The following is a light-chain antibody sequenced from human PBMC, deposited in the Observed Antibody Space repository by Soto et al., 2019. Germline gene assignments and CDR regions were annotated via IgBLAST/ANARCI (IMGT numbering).Light chain of an antibody. CDR3: SSYASSTAYV. CDR1: GSDVGGYNY. CDR2: EVS. V-gene: IGLV2-14*01. Sequence: QSVLTQTASVSGSPGQSMTISCTGTGSDVGGYNYVSWYQLHPGKAPKLMVYEVSYRPSGVSSRFSGSKSANTASLTISGLQAEDEADYYCSSYASSTAYVFGTGTKVTVL. J-gene: IGLJ1*01.